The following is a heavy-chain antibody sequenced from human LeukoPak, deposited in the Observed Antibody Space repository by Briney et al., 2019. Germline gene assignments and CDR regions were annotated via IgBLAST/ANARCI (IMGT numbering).Heavy chain of an antibody. V-gene: IGHV3-74*01. CDR3: ASAGNYYFDL. D-gene: IGHD1-7*01. CDR1: GFTFSSSW. Sequence: PGGSLRLSCAASGFTFSSSWMHWVRQGPGKGLVWVARMNADGRTINYADSVKGRFTISRDNAKNTLYLQMNSLRTEDAAVYYCASAGNYYFDLWGRGTQVTVSS. CDR2: MNADGRTI. J-gene: IGHJ2*01.